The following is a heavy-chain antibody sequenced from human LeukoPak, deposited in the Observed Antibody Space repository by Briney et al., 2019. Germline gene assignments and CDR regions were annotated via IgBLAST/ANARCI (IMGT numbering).Heavy chain of an antibody. CDR3: AKDKRDVDTAMVTWLDY. J-gene: IGHJ4*02. V-gene: IGHV3-23*01. D-gene: IGHD5-18*01. CDR2: ISGSGGST. CDR1: GFTFSSYA. Sequence: GGSLRLSCAASGFTFSSYAMSWVRQAPGKGLEWVSAISGSGGSTYYADSVKGRFTIFRDNSKNTLYLQMNSLRAEDTAVYYCAKDKRDVDTAMVTWLDYWGQGTLVTVSS.